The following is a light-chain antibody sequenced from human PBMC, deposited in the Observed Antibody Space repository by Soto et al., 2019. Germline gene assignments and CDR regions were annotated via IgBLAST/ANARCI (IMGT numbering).Light chain of an antibody. CDR2: YDS. V-gene: IGLV3-21*04. CDR1: NIGSKS. CDR3: QVWDSSSDHPV. Sequence: VLTQPPSVSVAPGKTARITCGGNNIGSKSVHWYQQKPGQAPVLVIYYDSDRPSGIPERFSGSNSGNTATLTISRVEAGDEADYYCQVWDSSSDHPVFGGGTKLTVL. J-gene: IGLJ2*01.